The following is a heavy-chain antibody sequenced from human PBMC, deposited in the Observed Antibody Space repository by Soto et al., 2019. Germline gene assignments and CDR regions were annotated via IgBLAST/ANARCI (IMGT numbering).Heavy chain of an antibody. D-gene: IGHD5-18*01. V-gene: IGHV3-30-3*01. J-gene: IGHJ4*02. CDR2: ISHDGSNK. CDR3: ARWTVQYDSYGYF. CDR1: GFTFSSFP. Sequence: VQLLESGGGLVQPGGSLRLSCAASGFTFSSFPMHWVRQAPGKGLEWVALISHDGSNKWYADSVKGRFTISRDNPKNTLFLQMNSLRAEDTAVHYCARWTVQYDSYGYFWGQGTLVTVSS.